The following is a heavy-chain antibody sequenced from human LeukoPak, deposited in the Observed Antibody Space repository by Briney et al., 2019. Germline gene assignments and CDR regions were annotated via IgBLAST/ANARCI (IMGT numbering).Heavy chain of an antibody. CDR3: ARDSVEMATIGNPDAFDI. D-gene: IGHD5-24*01. Sequence: GGSLRLSCAASGFTFSSYSMNWVRQAPGKGLEWVSSISSSSSYIYYADSVKGRFTISRDNAKNSLYLQMNSLRAEDTAVYYCARDSVEMATIGNPDAFDIWGQGTMVTVSS. CDR1: GFTFSSYS. CDR2: ISSSSSYI. J-gene: IGHJ3*02. V-gene: IGHV3-21*01.